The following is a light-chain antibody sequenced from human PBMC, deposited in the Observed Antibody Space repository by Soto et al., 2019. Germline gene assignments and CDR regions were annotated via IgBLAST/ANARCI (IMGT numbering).Light chain of an antibody. CDR3: QWYSGSQT. CDR1: QSVNSLY. V-gene: IGKV3-20*01. J-gene: IGKJ4*01. Sequence: EIALPQPPGNLALSPGERATPSCRASQSVNSLYLAWYQQKPGQAPRLLIYGASSRATGIPDRFSGRGSGTDFTLTISRLEPEDFAVYYCQWYSGSQTFGGGTKVDIK. CDR2: GAS.